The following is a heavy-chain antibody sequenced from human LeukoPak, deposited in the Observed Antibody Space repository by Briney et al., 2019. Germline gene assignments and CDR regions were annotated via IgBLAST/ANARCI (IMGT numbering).Heavy chain of an antibody. CDR1: VFTFISYS. CDR2: ISSRSSYI. J-gene: IGHJ4*02. CDR3: ARGFSTRGEYYFDY. Sequence: GGSLRLSCAASVFTFISYSMNWVRQAPGKGLEWVSSISSRSSYIYYADSVKGRFTISRDNAKNSLYLQMNSLRAEDTAVFYCARGFSTRGEYYFDYWGQGTLVTVSS. D-gene: IGHD2/OR15-2a*01. V-gene: IGHV3-21*01.